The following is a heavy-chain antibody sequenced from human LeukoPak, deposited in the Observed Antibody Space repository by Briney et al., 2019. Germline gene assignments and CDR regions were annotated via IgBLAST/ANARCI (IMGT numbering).Heavy chain of an antibody. CDR2: IGIAGDT. V-gene: IGHV3-13*01. J-gene: IGHJ4*02. CDR1: GFTISDYD. Sequence: GGSLRLSCAASGFTISDYDMHWVRQATGKSLEWVSVIGIAGDTYYVGSVKDRFTISREDAKNSLYLQMNSLRAGDTAVYYCARAVAGTFFDYWGWGTLVTVSS. CDR3: ARAVAGTFFDY. D-gene: IGHD6-19*01.